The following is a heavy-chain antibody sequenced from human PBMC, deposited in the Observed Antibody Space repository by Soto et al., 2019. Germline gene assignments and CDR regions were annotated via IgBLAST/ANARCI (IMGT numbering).Heavy chain of an antibody. Sequence: SETLSLTCTVSGGSISSSSYYWGWIRQPPGKGLEWIGSIYYSGSTYYNPSLKSRVTISVDTSKNQFSLKLSSVTAADTAVYYCASPDVDIVATVVGYFQHWGQGTLVTVSS. CDR2: IYYSGST. V-gene: IGHV4-39*01. CDR3: ASPDVDIVATVVGYFQH. CDR1: GGSISSSSYY. D-gene: IGHD5-12*01. J-gene: IGHJ1*01.